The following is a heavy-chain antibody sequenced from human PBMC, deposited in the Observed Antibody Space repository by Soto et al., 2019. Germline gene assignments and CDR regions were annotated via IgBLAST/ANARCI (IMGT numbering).Heavy chain of an antibody. J-gene: IGHJ6*04. D-gene: IGHD3-22*01. CDR3: ARDRNSRGRISYGMDV. CDR1: GYTFSTYS. Sequence: QAQLVQYGAEVKKSGASVMVSCKASGYTFSTYSVTWVRQAPGQGLEWMGWISAYNGYTNYAPKFQGRLSMTTATSSNTAYMELRSLILDDTDVYYCARDRNSRGRISYGMDVWGEGTTGTDSS. CDR2: ISAYNGYT. V-gene: IGHV1-18*01.